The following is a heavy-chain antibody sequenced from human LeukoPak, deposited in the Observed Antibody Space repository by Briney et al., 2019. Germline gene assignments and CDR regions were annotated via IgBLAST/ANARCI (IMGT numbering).Heavy chain of an antibody. CDR2: VDPEDGET. J-gene: IGHJ6*03. Sequence: ATVKISCKVSGYTFTDYYMHWVQQAPGKGLEWMGLVDPEDGETIYAEKFQGRVTITADTSTDTAYMELSSLRSDDTAVYYCATRFGYGLVSYYYYYMDVWGKGTTVTVSS. CDR1: GYTFTDYY. V-gene: IGHV1-69-2*01. CDR3: ATRFGYGLVSYYYYYMDV. D-gene: IGHD5-18*01.